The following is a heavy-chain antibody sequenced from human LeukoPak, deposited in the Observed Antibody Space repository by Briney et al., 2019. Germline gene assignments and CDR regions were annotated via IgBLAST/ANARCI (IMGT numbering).Heavy chain of an antibody. J-gene: IGHJ4*02. CDR3: ARDLGRVVVPAAVQIDY. CDR2: IDPDGSEK. Sequence: GGSLRLSCAASGFTFNSYWMSWVRQAPGKGLEWVANIDPDGSEKQYGDSVKGRFTTSRDNAKNSLYLQMNSLRAEDTAVYYCARDLGRVVVPAAVQIDYLGQGILVTVSS. D-gene: IGHD2-2*01. CDR1: GFTFNSYW. V-gene: IGHV3-7*01.